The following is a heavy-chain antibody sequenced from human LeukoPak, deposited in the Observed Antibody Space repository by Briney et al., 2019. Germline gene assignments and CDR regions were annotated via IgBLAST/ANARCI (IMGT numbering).Heavy chain of an antibody. CDR2: INDSGGST. V-gene: IGHV3-23*01. CDR1: GFTFSNYA. CDR3: AKPAISRRGWYYDY. J-gene: IGHJ4*02. D-gene: IGHD6-19*01. Sequence: GGPLRLSCGASGFTFSNYAMSWVREAPGKGLEWGSAINDSGGSTYYAYSVKGRFTISRDNAKNTLYLQMNRLRAEDTAVYYCAKPAISRRGWYYDYWGQGTLVTVSS.